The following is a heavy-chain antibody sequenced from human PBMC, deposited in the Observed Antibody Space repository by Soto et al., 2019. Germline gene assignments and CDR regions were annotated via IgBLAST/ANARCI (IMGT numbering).Heavy chain of an antibody. CDR2: ISYDGSNK. V-gene: IGHV3-30*18. CDR1: GSPFCSDC. D-gene: IGHD1-20*01. CDR3: SKGHPRANNWNDQPFDS. J-gene: IGHJ4*02. Sequence: GXSLRVASAASGSPFCSDCLPWFRQAPGKRLEWVAVISYDGSNKYYTDSVKGRFTISRDNSKNTLYLQMNSLRAEDTAVYYCSKGHPRANNWNDQPFDSWGQGPLVTVSS.